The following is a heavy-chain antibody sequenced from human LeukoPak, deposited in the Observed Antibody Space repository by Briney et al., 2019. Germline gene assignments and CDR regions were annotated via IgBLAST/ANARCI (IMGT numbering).Heavy chain of an antibody. V-gene: IGHV3-30*02. Sequence: GGSLRLSCAASGFTFSSYGMHWVRQAPGKGLEWVTFIPYDGNNKYYADSVKGRFTISRDNSKNTLYLQMNSLRAEDTAVYYCARSPIVATQLGYFHHWGQGTLVTVSS. CDR2: IPYDGNNK. D-gene: IGHD5-12*01. CDR3: ARSPIVATQLGYFHH. J-gene: IGHJ1*01. CDR1: GFTFSSYG.